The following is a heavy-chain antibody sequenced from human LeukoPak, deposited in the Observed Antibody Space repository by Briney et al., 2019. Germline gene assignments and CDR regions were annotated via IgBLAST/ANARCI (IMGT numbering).Heavy chain of an antibody. CDR1: GYTFTSYA. CDR2: INAGNGNT. Sequence: ASVKVSCKASGYTFTSYAMHWVRQAPGQRLEWMGWINAGNGNTKYSQKFQGRVTITRDTSASTAYMELSSLRSEDTAVYYCARESPGYYDSSDAFDIWGQGTMVTVSS. D-gene: IGHD3-22*01. J-gene: IGHJ3*02. CDR3: ARESPGYYDSSDAFDI. V-gene: IGHV1-3*01.